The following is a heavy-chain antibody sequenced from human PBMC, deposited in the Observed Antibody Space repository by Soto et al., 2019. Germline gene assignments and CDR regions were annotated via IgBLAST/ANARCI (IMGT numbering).Heavy chain of an antibody. Sequence: ASVKVSCKASGYTFTSYAMHWVRQAPGQRLEWMGWINAGNGNTKYSQKFQGRVTITRDTSASTAYMELSSLRSEDTAVYYCARVPRTLSGIAVAGISDYWGQGTLVTVSS. D-gene: IGHD6-19*01. V-gene: IGHV1-3*01. CDR1: GYTFTSYA. CDR3: ARVPRTLSGIAVAGISDY. J-gene: IGHJ4*02. CDR2: INAGNGNT.